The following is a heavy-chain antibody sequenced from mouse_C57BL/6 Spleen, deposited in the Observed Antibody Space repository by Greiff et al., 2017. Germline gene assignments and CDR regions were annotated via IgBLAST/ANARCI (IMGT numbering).Heavy chain of an antibody. V-gene: IGHV5-17*01. D-gene: IGHD1-3*01. J-gene: IGHJ2*01. CDR2: ISRGSSTI. CDR1: GFTFSDYG. CDR3: ARPTSYYNLYYFDY. Sequence: EVLLVESGAGLVKPGGSLKLSCAASGFTFSDYGMHWVRQAPEKGLEWVAYISRGSSTIYYADTVKGQFTITTDNANNTPSMQLTSLRSEDTAVYYCARPTSYYNLYYFDYWGQGTTLTVSS.